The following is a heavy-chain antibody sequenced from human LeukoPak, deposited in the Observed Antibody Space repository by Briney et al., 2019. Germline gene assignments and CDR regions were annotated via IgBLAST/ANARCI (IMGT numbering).Heavy chain of an antibody. CDR2: IYPGDSDT. Sequence: GESLKIPCKGSGYSFTSYWIGWVRQMPGKGLEWMGIIYPGDSDTRYSPSFQGQVTISADKSISTAYLQWSSLKASDTAMYYCARVSYYYDSSGSLSYYYYGMDVWGQGTTVTVSS. D-gene: IGHD3-22*01. J-gene: IGHJ6*02. V-gene: IGHV5-51*01. CDR3: ARVSYYYDSSGSLSYYYYGMDV. CDR1: GYSFTSYW.